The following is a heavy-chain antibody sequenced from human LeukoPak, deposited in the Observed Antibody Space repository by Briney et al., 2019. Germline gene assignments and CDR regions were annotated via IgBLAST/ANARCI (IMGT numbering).Heavy chain of an antibody. CDR3: ARSDSLTVTPFDY. Sequence: PGRSLRLSCAASGFTFSSNGMHWVRQAPGKGLEWVGVISYDGSNKYYADSVKGRFTISRDNSKNTLYLQMNSLRAEDTAVYYCARSDSLTVTPFDYWGQGTLVTVSS. CDR2: ISYDGSNK. J-gene: IGHJ4*02. CDR1: GFTFSSNG. D-gene: IGHD4-11*01. V-gene: IGHV3-30*03.